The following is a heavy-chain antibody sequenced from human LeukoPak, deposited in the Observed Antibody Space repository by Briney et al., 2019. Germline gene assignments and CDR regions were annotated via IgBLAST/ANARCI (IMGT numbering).Heavy chain of an antibody. CDR1: GFSVSDTY. D-gene: IGHD1-26*01. J-gene: IGHJ4*02. Sequence: GGSLRLSCAASGFSVSDTYMSWVRQAPGKGLEWVSLLYSGGSTHYADSVKGRFTISRDKPKNMLSLQMNSLRAEDTAVYYCARGKSGTNPRPFDYWAREPWSPSPQ. V-gene: IGHV3-66*01. CDR2: LYSGGST. CDR3: ARGKSGTNPRPFDY.